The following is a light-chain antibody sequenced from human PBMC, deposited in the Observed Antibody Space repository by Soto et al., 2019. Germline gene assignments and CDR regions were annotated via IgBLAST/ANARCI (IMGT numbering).Light chain of an antibody. V-gene: IGKV3-20*01. CDR1: QNVRSPY. J-gene: IGKJ1*01. CDR3: QQYGNSAWT. Sequence: EIVLTQSPGTLSLSPGERATLSCRASQNVRSPYLAWYQQKPGQAPRLLIYAASSRAAGIPDRFSGSGSGTDFTLTIRRLEPEDFAVYYCQQYGNSAWTFGQGTKVEIK. CDR2: AAS.